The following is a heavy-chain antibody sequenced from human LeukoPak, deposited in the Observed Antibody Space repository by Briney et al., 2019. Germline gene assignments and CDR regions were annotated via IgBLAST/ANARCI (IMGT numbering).Heavy chain of an antibody. V-gene: IGHV4-39*07. D-gene: IGHD3-10*01. CDR2: IYYSGST. CDR3: ARDGYYYGSGSYSDY. Sequence: PSETLSLTCTVSGGSISSSSYYWGWIRQPPGKGLEWIGSIYYSGSTYYNPSLKSRVTISVDTSKNQFSLKLSSVTAADTAVYYCARDGYYYGSGSYSDYWGQGTLVTVSS. CDR1: GGSISSSSYY. J-gene: IGHJ4*02.